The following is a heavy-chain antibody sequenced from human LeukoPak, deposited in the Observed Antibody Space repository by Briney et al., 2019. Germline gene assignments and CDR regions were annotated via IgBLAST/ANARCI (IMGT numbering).Heavy chain of an antibody. Sequence: GGSLRLSCAASGFIFSTYSMDLVRQASGKGLEWVSSITSTGTYIYYADSVEGRFTISRDNAKSSLYLQMNSLRAEDTAVYYCARVRAGYSYGYGAFDIWGQGTMVTVSS. V-gene: IGHV3-21*01. CDR3: ARVRAGYSYGYGAFDI. CDR1: GFIFSTYS. CDR2: ITSTGTYI. J-gene: IGHJ3*02. D-gene: IGHD5-18*01.